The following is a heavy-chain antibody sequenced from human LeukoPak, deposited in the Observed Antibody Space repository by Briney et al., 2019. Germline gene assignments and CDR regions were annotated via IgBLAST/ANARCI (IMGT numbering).Heavy chain of an antibody. J-gene: IGHJ5*02. CDR2: IRYDGSNK. CDR3: AKDHCSRTSCYSADP. D-gene: IGHD2-2*01. Sequence: GGSLRLSCAASGFTFSSYGMHWVRQAPGKGLEWVAFIRYDGSNKYYADSVKGRFTISRDNSKNTLYLQMNSLRAEDTAVYYCAKDHCSRTSCYSADPWGQGTLVTVSS. V-gene: IGHV3-30*02. CDR1: GFTFSSYG.